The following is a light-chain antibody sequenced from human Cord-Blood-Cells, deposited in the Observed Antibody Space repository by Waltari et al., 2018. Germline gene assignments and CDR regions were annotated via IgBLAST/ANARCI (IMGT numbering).Light chain of an antibody. Sequence: EIQMPQSPPSQSASVGDRVTITCLASQSISSYLNWYQQKPGKAPKLLIYAASSLQSGVPSRFSDSGSGTDFTLTISSLQPEDFATYYCQQSYSTPYTFGQGIKLEIK. CDR2: AAS. CDR3: QQSYSTPYT. J-gene: IGKJ2*01. V-gene: IGKV1-39*01. CDR1: QSISSY.